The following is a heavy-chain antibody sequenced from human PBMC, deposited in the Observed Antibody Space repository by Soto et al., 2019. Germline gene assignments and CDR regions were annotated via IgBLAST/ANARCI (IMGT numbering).Heavy chain of an antibody. CDR1: GVTVSSNY. CDR2: IYSGGST. Sequence: EVQLVESGGGLVQPGGSLRLSCAASGVTVSSNYRSWVRHAPGKGLEWVSVIYSGGSTYYADSVKGRFTISRDNSKNTLYLQMNSLRAEDTAAYYCARHGYNYGGGYFDYWGQGTLVTVS. D-gene: IGHD5-18*01. J-gene: IGHJ4*02. V-gene: IGHV3-66*04. CDR3: ARHGYNYGGGYFDY.